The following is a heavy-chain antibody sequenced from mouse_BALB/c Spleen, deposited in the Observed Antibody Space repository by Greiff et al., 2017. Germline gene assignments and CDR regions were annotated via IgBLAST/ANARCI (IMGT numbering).Heavy chain of an antibody. J-gene: IGHJ1*01. CDR3: ARNYGSRKGGYWYFDV. D-gene: IGHD1-1*01. CDR1: GYAFTSYN. Sequence: VQLKESGPELVKPGASVKVSCKASGYAFTSYNMYWVKQSHGKSLEWIGYIDPYNGGTSYNQKFKGKATLTVDKSSSTAYMHLNSLTSEDSAVYYCARNYGSRKGGYWYFDVWGAGTTVTVSS. CDR2: IDPYNGGT. V-gene: IGHV1S135*01.